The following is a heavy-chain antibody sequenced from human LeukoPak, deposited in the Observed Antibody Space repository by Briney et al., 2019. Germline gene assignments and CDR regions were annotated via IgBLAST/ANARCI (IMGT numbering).Heavy chain of an antibody. D-gene: IGHD6-13*01. Sequence: PSETLSLTCTVSGGSISSYYWSWIRQPAGKGLEWIGRIYTSGSTSYNPPLRSRLTMSVDTSKNQFSLNLSSVTAADTAVYYFARFTKDSSSSSGYYSDYWGQGTLVNVSS. CDR1: GGSISSYY. CDR2: IYTSGST. V-gene: IGHV4-4*07. CDR3: ARFTKDSSSSSGYYSDY. J-gene: IGHJ4*02.